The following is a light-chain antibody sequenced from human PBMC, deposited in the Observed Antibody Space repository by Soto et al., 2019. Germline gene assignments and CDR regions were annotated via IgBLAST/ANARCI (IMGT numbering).Light chain of an antibody. J-gene: IGLJ3*02. CDR2: EVS. Sequence: QSALTQPASVSGSPGQSITISCTGTSSDVGGYNYVSWYQQHPGKAPKLMIYEVSNRPSGVSNRFSGSKSGTTASLTISGXXXXXXXXXYCSSYTSSRTRVFGGGTKLTV. CDR3: SSYTSSRTRV. CDR1: SSDVGGYNY. V-gene: IGLV2-14*01.